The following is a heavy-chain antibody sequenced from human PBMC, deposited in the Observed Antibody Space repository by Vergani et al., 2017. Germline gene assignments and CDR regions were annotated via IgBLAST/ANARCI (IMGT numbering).Heavy chain of an antibody. CDR1: GFSLSNARMG. Sequence: QVTLKESGPVLVKPTETLTLTCTVSGFSLSNARMGVSWIRQPPGKALEWLAHIFSNDEKSYSTSLKSRLTISKDTSKSQVVLTLTNMDPVDTATYYGARINAYYDILTGYYSDTFDYWGQGTLVTVSS. D-gene: IGHD3-9*01. CDR2: IFSNDEK. CDR3: ARINAYYDILTGYYSDTFDY. V-gene: IGHV2-26*01. J-gene: IGHJ4*02.